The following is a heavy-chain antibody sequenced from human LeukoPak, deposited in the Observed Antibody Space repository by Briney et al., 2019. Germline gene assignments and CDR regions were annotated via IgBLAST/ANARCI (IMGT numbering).Heavy chain of an antibody. CDR2: ITGSSDYI. D-gene: IGHD2-21*02. Sequence: GGPLRLSCAASGFSFTNAWMSWVRQAPGMGLEWVSSITGSSDYIYYADSVKGRFTISRDNAKNSVYLQMNSLRAEDTAVYYCARDDGGDLNDAFDIWGQGTMVTVSS. CDR3: ARDDGGDLNDAFDI. CDR1: GFSFTNAW. V-gene: IGHV3-21*01. J-gene: IGHJ3*02.